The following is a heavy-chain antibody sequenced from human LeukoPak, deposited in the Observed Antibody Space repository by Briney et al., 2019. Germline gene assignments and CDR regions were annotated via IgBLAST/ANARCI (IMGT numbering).Heavy chain of an antibody. CDR3: ARVVGYALDY. CDR1: GFTFSSYE. D-gene: IGHD2-2*01. J-gene: IGHJ4*02. V-gene: IGHV3-48*03. Sequence: GGSLRLSCAASGFTFSSYEMTWVRQAPGKGLEWVLHISRSGRTTYYADSVKGRFSISRDNAKNSLNLHVNSLSADDTAVYYRARVVGYALDYWGQGTLVTVSS. CDR2: ISRSGRTT.